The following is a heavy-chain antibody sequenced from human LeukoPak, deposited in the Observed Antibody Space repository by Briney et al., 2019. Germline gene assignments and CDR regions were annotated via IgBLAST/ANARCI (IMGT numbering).Heavy chain of an antibody. CDR2: IFYSGST. J-gene: IGHJ4*02. CDR1: SGSISTSNYY. D-gene: IGHD2-2*01. Sequence: SETLSLTCTVSSGSISTSNYYWGWVRQPPGKALEWIGNIFYSGSTYYSPSLKSRVTISLDTSRNQFSLKLNSVTAEDTAVYYCAKDHAEMKGTSFDYWGQGTLVTVSS. CDR3: AKDHAEMKGTSFDY. V-gene: IGHV4-39*07.